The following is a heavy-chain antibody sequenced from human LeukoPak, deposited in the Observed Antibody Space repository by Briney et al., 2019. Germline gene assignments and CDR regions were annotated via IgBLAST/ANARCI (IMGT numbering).Heavy chain of an antibody. Sequence: GGSLRLSCAASGFTFNNYAMNWVRQAPGKGLEWVSAISGSGCRTYYADSVKGRFTISRDKAKNTVYLQMNSLRAEDAAVYYCGKDSESEFWTGYAYYFDYWGQGTLVSVGS. J-gene: IGHJ4*02. V-gene: IGHV3-23*01. CDR2: ISGSGCRT. CDR3: GKDSESEFWTGYAYYFDY. D-gene: IGHD3/OR15-3a*01. CDR1: GFTFNNYA.